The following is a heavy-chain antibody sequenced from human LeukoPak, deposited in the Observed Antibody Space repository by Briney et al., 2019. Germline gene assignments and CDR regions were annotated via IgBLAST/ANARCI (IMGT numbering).Heavy chain of an antibody. CDR2: IYYSGST. Sequence: PSETLSLTCTVSGGSISSSSYYWGWIRQPPGKGLEWIGSIYYSGSTYYNPSLKSRVTISVDTSKNQFSLKLSSVTAADTAVYYCARRGTNYYDSSGYRGYFDYWGQGTLVTVSS. J-gene: IGHJ4*02. CDR3: ARRGTNYYDSSGYRGYFDY. CDR1: GGSISSSSYY. V-gene: IGHV4-39*01. D-gene: IGHD3-22*01.